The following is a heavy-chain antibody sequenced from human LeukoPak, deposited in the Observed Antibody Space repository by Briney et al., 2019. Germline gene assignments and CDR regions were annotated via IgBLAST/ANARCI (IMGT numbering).Heavy chain of an antibody. Sequence: GGSLRLSCAASGFTFNNYAMNWVRQAPGKGLEWVSVITSGGNIYYEDSVKGRFTISRDSSKNTLYLQMNSLRAEDTAVFYCGKRLAVVGERNRAFYYWGQGTLGTASS. D-gene: IGHD2-15*01. CDR3: GKRLAVVGERNRAFYY. CDR1: GFTFNNYA. CDR2: ITSGGNI. J-gene: IGHJ4*02. V-gene: IGHV3-23*01.